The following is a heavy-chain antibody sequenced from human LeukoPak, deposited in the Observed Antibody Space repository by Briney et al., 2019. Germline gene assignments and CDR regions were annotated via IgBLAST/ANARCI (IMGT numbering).Heavy chain of an antibody. CDR3: ARWAVVVPAARVGRSWFDP. V-gene: IGHV1-8*01. CDR2: MNPNSGNT. Sequence: ASVKVSCKASGYTFTSYDINWVRQATGQGLEWMGWMNPNSGNTGYAQRFQGRVTMTRNTSIRTAYMELSSLRSQDTAVYYCARWAVVVPAARVGRSWFDPWGQGTLVTVSS. J-gene: IGHJ5*02. D-gene: IGHD2-2*01. CDR1: GYTFTSYD.